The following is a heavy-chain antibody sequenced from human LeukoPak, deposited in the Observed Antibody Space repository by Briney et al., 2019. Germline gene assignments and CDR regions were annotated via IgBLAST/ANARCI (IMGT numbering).Heavy chain of an antibody. CDR3: ARAPYSSGGSTNYYYYYYMDV. D-gene: IGHD6-19*01. Sequence: SVKVSCKASGGTFSSYAISWVRLAPGQGLEWMGGIIPIFGTANYAQKFQGRVTITADESTSTAYMELSSMRSEDTAVYYCARAPYSSGGSTNYYYYYYMDVWGKGTTVTVSS. V-gene: IGHV1-69*01. CDR1: GGTFSSYA. CDR2: IIPIFGTA. J-gene: IGHJ6*03.